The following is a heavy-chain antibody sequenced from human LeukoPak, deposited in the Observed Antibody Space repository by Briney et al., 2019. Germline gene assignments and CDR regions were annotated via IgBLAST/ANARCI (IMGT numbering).Heavy chain of an antibody. CDR1: GGSVSSGSYY. V-gene: IGHV4-61*01. J-gene: IGHJ5*02. Sequence: SETLSLTCTVSGGSVSSGSYYWSWIRQPLGKGLEWIGYIYYSGSTNYNPSLKSRVTISVDTSKNRFSLKLSSVTAADTAVYYCARELYYDYVWGSYRKFDPWGQGTLVTVSS. D-gene: IGHD3-16*02. CDR3: ARELYYDYVWGSYRKFDP. CDR2: IYYSGST.